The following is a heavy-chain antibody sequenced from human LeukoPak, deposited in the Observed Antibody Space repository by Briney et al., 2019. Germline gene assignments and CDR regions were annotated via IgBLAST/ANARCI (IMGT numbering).Heavy chain of an antibody. CDR2: ISYSGST. CDR1: GGSISSGYYY. CDR3: ARDSYDSSGYTQY. D-gene: IGHD3-22*01. Sequence: SRTLSLTCTVSGGSISSGYYYWSWIRQHPEKGLEWIGYISYSGSTNYNPSLKSRVTISVDTSKIQFSLKLNSVTAADTAVYYCARDSYDSSGYTQYWGQGTLVTVSS. V-gene: IGHV4-31*03. J-gene: IGHJ4*02.